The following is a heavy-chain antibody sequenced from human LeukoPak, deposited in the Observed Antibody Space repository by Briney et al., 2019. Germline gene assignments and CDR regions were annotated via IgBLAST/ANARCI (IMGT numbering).Heavy chain of an antibody. V-gene: IGHV4-59*08. CDR3: ARQGDITTFDY. Sequence: SETLSLTCTVSGGSISSYYWSWIRQPPGKGLEWIGYIYYSGSTNYNPSLKSRVTISVDTPKNQFSLKLSSVTAADTAVYYCARQGDITTFDYWGQGTLVTVSS. J-gene: IGHJ4*02. D-gene: IGHD3-3*01. CDR2: IYYSGST. CDR1: GGSISSYY.